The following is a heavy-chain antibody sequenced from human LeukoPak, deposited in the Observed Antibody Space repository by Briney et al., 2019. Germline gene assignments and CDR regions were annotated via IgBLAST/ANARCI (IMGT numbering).Heavy chain of an antibody. J-gene: IGHJ1*01. CDR2: ISYDGSNK. CDR3: AKDRGIAARTAEYFQH. Sequence: GGSLRLSCAASGFTFSSYGMHWVRQAPGKGLEGVAVISYDGSNKYYADSVKGRFTISRDNSKNTLYLQMNSLRAEDTAVYYCAKDRGIAARTAEYFQHWGQGTLVTVSS. D-gene: IGHD6-6*01. V-gene: IGHV3-30*18. CDR1: GFTFSSYG.